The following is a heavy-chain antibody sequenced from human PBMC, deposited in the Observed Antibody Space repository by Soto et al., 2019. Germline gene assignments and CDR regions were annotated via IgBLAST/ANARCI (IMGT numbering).Heavy chain of an antibody. CDR3: ARTRTLYDFWSAYYFDY. CDR1: GFTFSSYW. Sequence: SGFTFSSYWMSWVRQAPGKGLEWVANIKQDGSEKYYVDSVKGRFTISRDNAKNSLYLQMNSLRAEDTAVYYCARTRTLYDFWSAYYFDYWGQGTLVTVSS. V-gene: IGHV3-7*03. J-gene: IGHJ4*02. CDR2: IKQDGSEK. D-gene: IGHD3-3*01.